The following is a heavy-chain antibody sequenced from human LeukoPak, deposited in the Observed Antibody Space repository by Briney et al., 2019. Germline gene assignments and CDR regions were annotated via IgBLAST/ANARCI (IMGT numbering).Heavy chain of an antibody. D-gene: IGHD3-9*01. Sequence: GGSLRLSCAASGFTLSNYVMSWVRQTPGKGLEWVSAISGRGGTAYYADSVKGRVTISRDNSKSTVYLQMNSLRAEDTALYYCAKGYFKYGAYYYSMDVWGQGTTVTVSS. CDR2: ISGRGGTA. CDR3: AKGYFKYGAYYYSMDV. V-gene: IGHV3-23*01. J-gene: IGHJ6*02. CDR1: GFTLSNYV.